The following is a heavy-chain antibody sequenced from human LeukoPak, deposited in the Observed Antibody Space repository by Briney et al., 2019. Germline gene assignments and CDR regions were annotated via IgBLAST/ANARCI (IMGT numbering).Heavy chain of an antibody. CDR3: ARDPPIYIVATMSRYYYYGMDV. V-gene: IGHV1-18*01. Sequence: AASVKLSCKASGYTFTSYGISWVRQAPGQGLEWMGWISAYNGNTNYAQTLQGRVTMTTDTSTSTAYMELRSLRSDDTAVYYCARDPPIYIVATMSRYYYYGMDVWGQGTTVTVSS. J-gene: IGHJ6*02. D-gene: IGHD5-12*01. CDR2: ISAYNGNT. CDR1: GYTFTSYG.